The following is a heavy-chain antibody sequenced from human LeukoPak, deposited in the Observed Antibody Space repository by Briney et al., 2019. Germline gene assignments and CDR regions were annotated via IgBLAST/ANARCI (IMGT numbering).Heavy chain of an antibody. Sequence: SETLSLTCAVSGGSISSISSNNWAWIRQPPGKGLELIAAIHYTGSTYYNPSFMSRVTISVDTSKNPFSLKLNSLTATDTAVYYCARLPTGYPNWFDTWGQGILVTVSS. CDR2: IHYTGST. V-gene: IGHV4-39*01. CDR1: GGSISSISSNN. J-gene: IGHJ5*02. D-gene: IGHD5-18*01. CDR3: ARLPTGYPNWFDT.